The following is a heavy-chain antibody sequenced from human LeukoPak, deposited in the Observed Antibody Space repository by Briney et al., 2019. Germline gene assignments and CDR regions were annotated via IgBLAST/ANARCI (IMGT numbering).Heavy chain of an antibody. Sequence: GGSLRVSCAASGFTFSSYSMNWVRQAPGKGLEWVSSISSSSSYIYYADSVKGRFTISRDNAKNSLYLQMNSLRAEDTAVYYCARRAMGATSFDYWGQGTLVTVSS. CDR2: ISSSSSYI. D-gene: IGHD1-26*01. CDR3: ARRAMGATSFDY. CDR1: GFTFSSYS. V-gene: IGHV3-21*01. J-gene: IGHJ4*02.